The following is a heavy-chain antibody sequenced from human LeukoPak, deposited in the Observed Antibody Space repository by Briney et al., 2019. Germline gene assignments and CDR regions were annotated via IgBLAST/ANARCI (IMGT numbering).Heavy chain of an antibody. CDR1: GFTFRSYG. Sequence: GGSLRLSCAASGFTFRSYGMHWVRRAPGKGLEWVAVVSYDDSRKYYADSVKGRFTISRDNAKISLYLQMNSLRAEDTAVYYCMREAPNFDPWGQGTLVTVSS. CDR2: VSYDDSRK. CDR3: MREAPNFDP. J-gene: IGHJ5*02. V-gene: IGHV3-33*08.